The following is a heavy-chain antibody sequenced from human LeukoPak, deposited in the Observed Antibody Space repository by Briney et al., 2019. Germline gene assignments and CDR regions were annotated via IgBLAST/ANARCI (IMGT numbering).Heavy chain of an antibody. CDR2: ISGSGGST. V-gene: IGHV3-23*01. J-gene: IGHJ6*03. Sequence: GGSLRLSCAASGFTFSSYATSWVRQAPGKGLEWVSAISGSGGSTYYADSVKGRFTISRDNSKNTLYLQINSLRAEDTAVYYCAKGRLYYDILTGHYYYYYMDVWGKGTTVTVSS. CDR1: GFTFSSYA. CDR3: AKGRLYYDILTGHYYYYYMDV. D-gene: IGHD3-9*01.